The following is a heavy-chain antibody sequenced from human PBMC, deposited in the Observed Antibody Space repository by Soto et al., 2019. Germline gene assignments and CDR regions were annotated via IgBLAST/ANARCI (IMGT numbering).Heavy chain of an antibody. CDR2: IYYNGIT. V-gene: IGHV4-30-4*01. CDR3: AREVTMVRAFDY. D-gene: IGHD3-10*01. Sequence: PSETLSLTCTVSGDSICRGNFYWSWIRHSPGRGLEWIGSIYYNGITYYNPSLKSRVAMSVDTSKIQFSLRLSSVTAADTAVYYCAREVTMVRAFDYWGQGTLVTVS. CDR1: GDSICRGNFY. J-gene: IGHJ4*02.